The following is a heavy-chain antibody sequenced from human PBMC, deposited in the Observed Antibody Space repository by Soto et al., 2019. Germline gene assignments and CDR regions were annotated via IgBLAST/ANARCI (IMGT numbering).Heavy chain of an antibody. J-gene: IGHJ5*02. CDR3: ATGGIYYKA. V-gene: IGHV3-11*01. Sequence: LRLSCTVSGFAFRHNYLTWIRQAPGKGLEWLSYISTSGSPAYYADSVKGRFTISTDNAKKSLYLQMDSLRAEDTGVYYCATGGIYYKAWGQGTLVTVPS. CDR2: ISTSGSPA. D-gene: IGHD1-26*01. CDR1: GFAFRHNY.